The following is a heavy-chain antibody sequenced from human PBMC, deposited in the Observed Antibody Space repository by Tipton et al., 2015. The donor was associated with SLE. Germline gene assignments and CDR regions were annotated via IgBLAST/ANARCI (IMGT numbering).Heavy chain of an antibody. D-gene: IGHD3-22*01. V-gene: IGHV3-7*01. Sequence: SLRLSCAASGFTFSSYWMTWVRQAPGKGLEWVANIKQDGSEEYYVDSVKGRFTISRDNAKNSLYLQMDSLRAEDTAVYYCAIDLLRMTTFNYFYGMDVWGQGTTLTVS. CDR1: GFTFSSYW. CDR3: AIDLLRMTTFNYFYGMDV. J-gene: IGHJ6*02. CDR2: IKQDGSEE.